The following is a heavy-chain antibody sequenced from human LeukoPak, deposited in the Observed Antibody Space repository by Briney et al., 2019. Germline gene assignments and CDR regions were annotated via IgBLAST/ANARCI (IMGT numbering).Heavy chain of an antibody. Sequence: SETLSLTCTVSGGSISSSDHYWAWIRQPPGKGLEWIGSRYYSGDNYYSPSLKSRATISVDTSRNQFALKLNSVTATDTAVYFCARHRLEGDTFDIWGQGTLVTVSS. V-gene: IGHV4-39*01. CDR1: GGSISSSDHY. CDR2: RYYSGDN. J-gene: IGHJ3*02. D-gene: IGHD3-3*01. CDR3: ARHRLEGDTFDI.